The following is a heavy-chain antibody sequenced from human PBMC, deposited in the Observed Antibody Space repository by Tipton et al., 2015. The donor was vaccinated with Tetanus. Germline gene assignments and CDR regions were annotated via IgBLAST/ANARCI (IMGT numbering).Heavy chain of an antibody. V-gene: IGHV5-51*01. D-gene: IGHD3-9*01. CDR3: ARHATYYDSLSGFGF. CDR2: IYPGDSDT. CDR1: GYRFDSYW. J-gene: IGHJ3*01. Sequence: QLVQSGAEVKKPGESLEISCEASGYRFDSYWIGWVRQMPGKGLEWMGIIYPGDSDTRYSPSFQGQVTISADNSISTAYLQWTSLKASDTAMYYCARHATYYDSLSGFGFWGQGTLVTVSS.